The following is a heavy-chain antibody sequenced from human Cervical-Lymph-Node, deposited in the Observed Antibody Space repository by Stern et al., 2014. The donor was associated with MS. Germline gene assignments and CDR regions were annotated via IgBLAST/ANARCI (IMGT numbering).Heavy chain of an antibody. CDR1: GYTFTSYD. CDR3: ARGRVDLIRALGI. CDR2: MTPNNGNT. V-gene: IGHV1-8*01. J-gene: IGHJ3*02. Sequence: MQLVESGAEVKKPGASVKISCKASGYTFTSYDINWVRQATGQGLEWMGWMTPNNGNTGYAQKFQGRVTMTRNTSISTAYMELSSLRSEDTAVYYCARGRVDLIRALGIWGQGTMVTVSS. D-gene: IGHD3-16*01.